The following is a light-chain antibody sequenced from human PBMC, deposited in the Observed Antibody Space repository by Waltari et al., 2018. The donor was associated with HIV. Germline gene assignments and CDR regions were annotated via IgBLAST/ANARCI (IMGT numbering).Light chain of an antibody. CDR1: SGHRSYA. CDR3: QTCATGIQV. Sequence: QLVLTQSPSASASLGASVNLTCPLSSGHRSYAIACHQQQPEKGPRYFMKLDSDGSQIKGEGIQDRFSGSSSGAERYLIISSLQSEDEADYYCQTCATGIQVFGGGTKLTVL. V-gene: IGLV4-69*01. CDR2: LDSDGSQ. J-gene: IGLJ2*01.